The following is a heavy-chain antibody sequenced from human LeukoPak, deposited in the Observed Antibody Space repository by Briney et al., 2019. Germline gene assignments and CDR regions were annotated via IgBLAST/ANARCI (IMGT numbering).Heavy chain of an antibody. CDR2: INHSGST. CDR3: AREVSCSSTSCDYYYYYMDV. D-gene: IGHD2-2*01. Sequence: SETLSLTCAAYGVSFSGYYWSWIRQPPGKGLEWMGKINHSGSTNYNPYLKSRVTISVDTSKNQFSLKLSSLTGADTAVYYCAREVSCSSTSCDYYYYYMDVWGKGTTVTVSS. CDR1: GVSFSGYY. V-gene: IGHV4-34*01. J-gene: IGHJ6*03.